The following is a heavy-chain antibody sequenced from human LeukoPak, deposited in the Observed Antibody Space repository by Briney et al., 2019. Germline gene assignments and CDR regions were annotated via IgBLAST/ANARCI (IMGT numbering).Heavy chain of an antibody. CDR1: GYTFTRYG. Sequence: ASVKVSCKASGYTFTRYGISWVRQAPGQGLEWMRCISAYNGDTNYAQKLQGRVTMTTDTSTSTAYMELRSLRSDDTAVYYCARGGPAPHRITLIVVASSTDAFDIWGQGTMVTVSS. J-gene: IGHJ3*02. CDR2: ISAYNGDT. V-gene: IGHV1-18*01. D-gene: IGHD3-22*01. CDR3: ARGGPAPHRITLIVVASSTDAFDI.